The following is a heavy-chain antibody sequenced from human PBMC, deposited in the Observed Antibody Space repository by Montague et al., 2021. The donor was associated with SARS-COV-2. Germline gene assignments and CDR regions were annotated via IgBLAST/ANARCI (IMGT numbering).Heavy chain of an antibody. CDR3: TGELFDAFDI. J-gene: IGHJ3*02. Sequence: SLRLSCAASGFTFSSYAMHWVRQAPGKGLEWVAVITDDGINKYYADSVKGRFTISRDNSKNTLYLQMNSLRAEDTAVYYCTGELFDAFDIWGQGTMVTVSS. V-gene: IGHV3-30-3*01. D-gene: IGHD3-10*01. CDR2: ITDDGINK. CDR1: GFTFSSYA.